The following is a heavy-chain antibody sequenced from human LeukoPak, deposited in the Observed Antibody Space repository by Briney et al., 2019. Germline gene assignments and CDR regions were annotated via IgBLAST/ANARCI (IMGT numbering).Heavy chain of an antibody. D-gene: IGHD2-21*02. CDR3: AKLIQVYCGGDCYSDY. CDR2: IWYDGSNK. CDR1: GFTFSSYG. Sequence: GGSLRLSCAASGFTFSSYGMHWVRQAPGKGLEWVAVIWYDGSNKYHADSVKGRFTISRDNSKNTLYLQMNSLRAEDTAVYYCAKLIQVYCGGDCYSDYWGQGTLVTVSS. V-gene: IGHV3-33*06. J-gene: IGHJ4*02.